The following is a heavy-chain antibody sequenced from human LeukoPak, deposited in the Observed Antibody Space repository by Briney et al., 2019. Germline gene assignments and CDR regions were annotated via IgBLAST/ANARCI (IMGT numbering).Heavy chain of an antibody. V-gene: IGHV3-23*01. Sequence: PGGCLRLSCAPSVFSFSSYATSWVRHAPEGGLGWVSSISGSGGSTDYADSVKGRFTISRDNFKNTLYLQMTSLRAADTAVYYCAKDTCSSTSCYFDYWGQGTLVTVSS. CDR1: VFSFSSYA. D-gene: IGHD2-2*01. J-gene: IGHJ4*02. CDR3: AKDTCSSTSCYFDY. CDR2: ISGSGGST.